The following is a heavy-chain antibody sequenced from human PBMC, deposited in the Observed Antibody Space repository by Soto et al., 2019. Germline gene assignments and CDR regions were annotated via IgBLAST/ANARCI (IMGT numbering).Heavy chain of an antibody. J-gene: IGHJ4*02. CDR2: INPNSGGT. D-gene: IGHD2-15*01. Sequence: EASVKVSCKASGYTFTGSYMHWVRQAPGQGLEWMGWINPNSGGTNYAQKFQGCVTMTRDTSISTAYMELSRLRSDDTAVYYCARDSSDCSGGSCYPTRVIDYWGQGTLVTVSS. CDR1: GYTFTGSY. V-gene: IGHV1-2*04. CDR3: ARDSSDCSGGSCYPTRVIDY.